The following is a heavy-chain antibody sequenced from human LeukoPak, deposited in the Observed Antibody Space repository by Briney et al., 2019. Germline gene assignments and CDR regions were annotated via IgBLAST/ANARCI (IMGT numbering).Heavy chain of an antibody. CDR3: ARGRLEQLVLGRHNWFDP. D-gene: IGHD6-6*01. CDR1: GGSISSGGYY. Sequence: SETLSLTCTVSGGSISSGGYYWSWIRQHPGKGLEWIGYIYYSGSTYYNPSLKSRVTISVDTSKNQFSLKLSSVTAADTAVYYCARGRLEQLVLGRHNWFDPWGQGTLVTVSS. J-gene: IGHJ5*02. V-gene: IGHV4-31*03. CDR2: IYYSGST.